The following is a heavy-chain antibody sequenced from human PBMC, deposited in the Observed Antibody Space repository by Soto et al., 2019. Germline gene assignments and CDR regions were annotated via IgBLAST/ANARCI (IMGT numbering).Heavy chain of an antibody. CDR2: ISYTGST. Sequence: SETLSLTCAVSGVFISSDAYYWSWIRQHPGKGLEWIGYISYTGSTYYNPSLKSRVTMSVDTSKNQFSLKLTSVTAADTAVYYCARYRFTDTWSKFDYWGQGTLVTVSS. CDR3: ARYRFTDTWSKFDY. D-gene: IGHD3-16*02. CDR1: GVFISSDAYY. V-gene: IGHV4-31*11. J-gene: IGHJ4*02.